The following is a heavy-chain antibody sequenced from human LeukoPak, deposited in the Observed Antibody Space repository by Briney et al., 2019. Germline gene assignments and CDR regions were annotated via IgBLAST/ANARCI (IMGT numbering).Heavy chain of an antibody. CDR1: GGSISSGGYY. J-gene: IGHJ4*02. Sequence: PSETLSLTCTVSGGSISSGGYYWSWIRQHPGKGLEWIGYIYYSGITYYNPSLKSRVTISVDTSKNQFSLKLSSVTAADTAVYYCARGGTEGVITFGGVIVPPYFDYWGQGTLVTVSS. CDR3: ARGGTEGVITFGGVIVPPYFDY. V-gene: IGHV4-31*03. D-gene: IGHD3-16*02. CDR2: IYYSGIT.